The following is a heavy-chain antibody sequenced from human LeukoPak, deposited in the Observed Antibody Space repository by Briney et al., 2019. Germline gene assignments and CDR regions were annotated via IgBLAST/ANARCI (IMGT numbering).Heavy chain of an antibody. J-gene: IGHJ5*02. D-gene: IGHD6-6*01. CDR2: ISGSGGST. CDR1: GFTFSSYA. CDR3: AKARGYSSSSENNWFDP. V-gene: IGHV3-23*01. Sequence: GGSRRLSCTASGFTFSSYAMNWVRQAPGKGLEWVSAISGSGGSTYYADSVKGRFTISRENSKSTLYLRMNSLRAEDTALYYCAKARGYSSSSENNWFDPWGQGTLVTVSS.